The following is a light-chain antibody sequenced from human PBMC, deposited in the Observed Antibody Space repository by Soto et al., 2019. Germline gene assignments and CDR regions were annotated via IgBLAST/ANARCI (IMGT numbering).Light chain of an antibody. Sequence: QPVLTQSPSASASLGASVKLTCTLSSGHSSYAIAWHQQQPEKGPRYLMKLSSDGSHSKGDGVPDRFSGSSSGAERYLTISSLQAEDEADYSCQTWDTGARVVFRAGTKLTVL. CDR2: LSSDGSH. CDR1: SGHSSYA. J-gene: IGLJ2*01. CDR3: QTWDTGARVV. V-gene: IGLV4-69*01.